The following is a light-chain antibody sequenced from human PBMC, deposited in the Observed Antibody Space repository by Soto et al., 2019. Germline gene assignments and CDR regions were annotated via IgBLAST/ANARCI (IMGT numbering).Light chain of an antibody. CDR2: DAS. CDR3: QQLSNWTPDP. V-gene: IGKV3-11*01. CDR1: QSVSSY. Sequence: EIMLTQCPSTLSLSPGERATLSCRASQSVSSYLAWYQQKPGQAPRLLIYDASNRATGIPARFSGSGSGTDFTLTISSLEPEDFAVYYCQQLSNWTPDPFGQLTRLEI. J-gene: IGKJ5*01.